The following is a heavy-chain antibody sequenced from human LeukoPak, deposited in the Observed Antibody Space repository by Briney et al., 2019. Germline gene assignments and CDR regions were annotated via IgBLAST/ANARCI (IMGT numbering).Heavy chain of an antibody. D-gene: IGHD6-19*01. CDR1: GGSISSSSYY. CDR3: ARDSASWLPTGGY. Sequence: SETLSLTCTVSGGSISSSSYYWGWIRQPPGKGLEWIGSIYYSGSTYYNPSLKSRVTISVDTSKNQFSLKLSSVTAADTAVYYCARDSASWLPTGGYWGQGTLVTVSS. J-gene: IGHJ4*02. V-gene: IGHV4-39*07. CDR2: IYYSGST.